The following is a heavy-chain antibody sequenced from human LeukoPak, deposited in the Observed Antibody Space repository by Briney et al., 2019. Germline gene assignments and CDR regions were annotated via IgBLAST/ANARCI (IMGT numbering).Heavy chain of an antibody. CDR2: ISYDGSNK. Sequence: GGSLRLSCAVSGFTVSSYAMHWVRQAPGKGLEWVAVISYDGSNKYYADSVKGRFTISRDNSKNTLYLQMNSLRADDTAVYYCARDSNGPAFWGQGTLVTVSS. CDR3: ARDSNGPAF. J-gene: IGHJ4*02. D-gene: IGHD6-19*01. CDR1: GFTVSSYA. V-gene: IGHV3-30*04.